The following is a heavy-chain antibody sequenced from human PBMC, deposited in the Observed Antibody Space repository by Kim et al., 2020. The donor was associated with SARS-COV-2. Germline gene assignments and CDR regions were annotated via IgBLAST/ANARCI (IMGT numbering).Heavy chain of an antibody. Sequence: ASVKVSCKASGYTFTSYGISWVRQAPGQGLEWMGWISAYNGNTNYAQKLQGRVTMTTDTSTSTAYMELRSLRSDDTAVYYCATRGLDYDSSGYFDYWGQGTLVTVSS. D-gene: IGHD3-22*01. V-gene: IGHV1-18*01. CDR2: ISAYNGNT. CDR1: GYTFTSYG. J-gene: IGHJ4*02. CDR3: ATRGLDYDSSGYFDY.